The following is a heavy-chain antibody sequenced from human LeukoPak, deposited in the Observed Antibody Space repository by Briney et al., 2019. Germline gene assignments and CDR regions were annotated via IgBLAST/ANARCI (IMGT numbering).Heavy chain of an antibody. D-gene: IGHD5-24*01. V-gene: IGHV4-31*03. J-gene: IGHJ4*02. Sequence: SETLSLTCTVSGGSISSGGDYWSWIRQHPGKGLEWIGYIYYSGSTYYNPSLKSRVTISVDTSKNQFSLKLSSVTAADTAVYYCARVFLEMATIPIAFDYWGQGTLVTVSS. CDR2: IYYSGST. CDR1: GGSISSGGDY. CDR3: ARVFLEMATIPIAFDY.